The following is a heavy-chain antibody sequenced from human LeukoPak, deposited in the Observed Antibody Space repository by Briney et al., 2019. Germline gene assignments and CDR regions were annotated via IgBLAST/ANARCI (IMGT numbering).Heavy chain of an antibody. D-gene: IGHD3-22*01. CDR3: ARVIWYYYDSSGFNYFDY. J-gene: IGHJ4*02. CDR1: GFTFSSYA. V-gene: IGHV3-30-3*01. Sequence: PGGSLRLSCAASGFTFSSYAMHWVRQAPGKGLEWVAVISYDGSNKYYADSVKGRFTISRDNSKNTLYLQMNSLRAEDTAVYYCARVIWYYYDSSGFNYFDYWGQGTLVTVSS. CDR2: ISYDGSNK.